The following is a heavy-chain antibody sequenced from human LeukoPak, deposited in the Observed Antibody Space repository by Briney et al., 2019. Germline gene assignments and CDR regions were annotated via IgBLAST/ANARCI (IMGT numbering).Heavy chain of an antibody. CDR2: IRSKAYGGTT. Sequence: PGGSLRLSCTGSGFTFGDYGMSWVRQAPGKGLEWVGFIRSKAYGGTTEYAASVEGRFTISRDDSISIAYLQMDSLKTEDTAVYYCATTILREAVRRDFDCWGQGTLVTVSS. J-gene: IGHJ4*02. V-gene: IGHV3-49*04. CDR3: ATTILREAVRRDFDC. D-gene: IGHD3-10*01. CDR1: GFTFGDYG.